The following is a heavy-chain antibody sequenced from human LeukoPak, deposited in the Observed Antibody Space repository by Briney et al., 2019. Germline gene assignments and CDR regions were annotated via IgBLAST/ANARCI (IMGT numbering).Heavy chain of an antibody. V-gene: IGHV4-59*01. D-gene: IGHD3-16*01. CDR2: IYYSGST. CDR1: GVSISSYY. Sequence: SETLSLTCTVSGVSISSYYWSWIRQPPGKGLEWIGYIYYSGSTNYNPSLKSRVTISIDTSKNQFSLKLSSVTAADTAVYYCARVPYTFDYWGQGTLVTVSS. CDR3: ARVPYTFDY. J-gene: IGHJ4*02.